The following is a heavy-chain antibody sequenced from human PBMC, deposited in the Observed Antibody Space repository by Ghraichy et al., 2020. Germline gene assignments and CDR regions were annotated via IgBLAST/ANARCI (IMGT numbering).Heavy chain of an antibody. CDR3: AQDGRYYDILTGYSSYPPI. CDR2: IRGSGDST. D-gene: IGHD3-9*01. CDR1: GFTFSGYA. J-gene: IGHJ4*02. Sequence: GGSLRLSCAGSGFTFSGYAMSWVRQAPGKGLEWVSAIRGSGDSTHYADSVKGRFTISRDNSANTLYLQMTSRRAEDTAVYYCAQDGRYYDILTGYSSYPPIWGQGTLVTVSS. V-gene: IGHV3-23*01.